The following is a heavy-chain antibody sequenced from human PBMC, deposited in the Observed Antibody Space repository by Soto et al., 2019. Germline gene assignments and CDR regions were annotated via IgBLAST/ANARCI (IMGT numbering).Heavy chain of an antibody. J-gene: IGHJ4*02. Sequence: QVQLQESGPGLVKPSQTLSLSCTVSGDSITGGDVYWSWIRQSPGKALEWIAHISYGGYKFYNPSLKSRVTMSVDTSRNQVSLKLSSVTAADTAVYYRATVNGSFLSFFDNWGQGTLVAVSS. D-gene: IGHD2-8*01. CDR3: ATVNGSFLSFFDN. CDR1: GDSITGGDVY. V-gene: IGHV4-30-4*01. CDR2: ISYGGYK.